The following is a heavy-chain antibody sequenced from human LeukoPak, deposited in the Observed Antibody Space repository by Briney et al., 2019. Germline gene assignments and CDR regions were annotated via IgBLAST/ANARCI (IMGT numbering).Heavy chain of an antibody. D-gene: IGHD3-9*01. J-gene: IGHJ4*02. CDR2: ISGSGGST. V-gene: IGHV3-23*01. CDR1: GFTFSSYA. CDR3: AKDDPLYYDILTGYPDY. Sequence: GGSLRLSRAASGFTFSSYAMSWVRQAPGKGLEWVSAISGSGGSTYYADSVKGRFTISRDNSKNTLYLQMNSLRAEDTAVYYCAKDDPLYYDILTGYPDYWGQGTLVTVSS.